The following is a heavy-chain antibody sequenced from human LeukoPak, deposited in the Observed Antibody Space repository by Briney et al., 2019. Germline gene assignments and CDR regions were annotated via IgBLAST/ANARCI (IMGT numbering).Heavy chain of an antibody. D-gene: IGHD5-24*01. Sequence: GRSLRLACAVSGFNFDDYAMHWVRHAPGRGLEWVSGINWKTGNGIYADSVKGRFTISRDNAKNSLYLQMSSLGAEDTALYYCTTRAARWQFDLWGRGTLRTVSS. CDR2: INWKTGNG. CDR3: TTRAARWQFDL. V-gene: IGHV3-9*01. CDR1: GFNFDDYA. J-gene: IGHJ2*01.